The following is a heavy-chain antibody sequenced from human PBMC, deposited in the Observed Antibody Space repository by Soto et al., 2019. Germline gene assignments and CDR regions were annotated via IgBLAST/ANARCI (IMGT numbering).Heavy chain of an antibody. J-gene: IGHJ6*02. CDR3: AREVGGGEYYYYGMDV. D-gene: IGHD3-16*01. CDR1: GGSISSFY. V-gene: IGHV4-59*01. Sequence: SETLSLTCIVSGGSISSFYWSWILQPPGQGLEWIGYIYYSGSTNYNPSLKSRVTISVDTSKNQFSLKLSSVTAADTAVYYCAREVGGGEYYYYGMDVWGQGTTVTVSS. CDR2: IYYSGST.